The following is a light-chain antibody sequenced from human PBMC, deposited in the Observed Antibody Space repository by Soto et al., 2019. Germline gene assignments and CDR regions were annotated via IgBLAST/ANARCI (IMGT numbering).Light chain of an antibody. CDR2: RAF. V-gene: IGKV1-5*03. J-gene: IGKJ2*01. Sequence: DIQMTQSPSTLSASIGDRVTITCRASRTISDWLAWYQQRPWKAPKLLIYRAFRLESGVPRRFSGSASGTEFTLTISGLQPDDFATYYCQQYNTFSFTFGQGTRVEIK. CDR3: QQYNTFSFT. CDR1: RTISDW.